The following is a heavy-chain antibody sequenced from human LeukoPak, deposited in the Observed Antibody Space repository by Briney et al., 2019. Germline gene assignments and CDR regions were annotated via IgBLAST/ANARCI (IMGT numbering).Heavy chain of an antibody. Sequence: GGSRRLSCTASGFTFGDYAMSWVGEAPGKGLERVVFIRSKAYGGTTEYAASVKGRFTISRDDSKSIAYLQMNSLKTEDTAVYYCTRFTVVTPTDYWGQGTLVAVSS. V-gene: IGHV3-49*04. D-gene: IGHD4-23*01. CDR1: GFTFGDYA. CDR3: TRFTVVTPTDY. CDR2: IRSKAYGGTT. J-gene: IGHJ4*02.